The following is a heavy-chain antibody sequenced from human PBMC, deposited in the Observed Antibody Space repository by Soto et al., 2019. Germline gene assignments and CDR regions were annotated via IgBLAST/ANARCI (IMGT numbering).Heavy chain of an antibody. D-gene: IGHD3-10*01. CDR3: AKTRNSVINYNYYDNMDV. CDR2: FDPEDGET. CDR1: GYTLTELS. V-gene: IGHV1-24*01. Sequence: EASVKVSCKVSGYTLTELSMHWVRQAPGKGLEWMGGFDPEDGETIYAQKFQGRVTMTEDTSTDTAYMELSSLRVEDTAVYYCAKTRNSVINYNYYDNMDVWGQGTTVTVSS. J-gene: IGHJ6*02.